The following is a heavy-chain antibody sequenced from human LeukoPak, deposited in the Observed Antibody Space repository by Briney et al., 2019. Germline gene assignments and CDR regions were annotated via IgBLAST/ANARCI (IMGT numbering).Heavy chain of an antibody. J-gene: IGHJ4*02. Sequence: GGSLRLSCAASGLTFSSYGMHWVRQAPGKGLEWVAVISYDGSNKYYPDSVTGRFTISRDNSKNTLYLQMNSLRAEDTAVYYCARDEIVGATIDYWGQGTLVTVSS. CDR1: GLTFSSYG. D-gene: IGHD1-26*01. CDR3: ARDEIVGATIDY. V-gene: IGHV3-30*03. CDR2: ISYDGSNK.